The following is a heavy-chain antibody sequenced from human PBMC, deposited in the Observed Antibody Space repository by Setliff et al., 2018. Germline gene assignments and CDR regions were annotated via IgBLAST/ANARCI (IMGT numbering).Heavy chain of an antibody. CDR3: ATGREWPTDTDWYFDL. V-gene: IGHV1-69-2*01. D-gene: IGHD2-8*01. CDR2: VDPEDGET. Sequence: RASVKVSCKASGYTFTDYYMHWVQQAPGKGLEWMGRVDPEDGETIYAEKFQGRVTITADTSTDTAYMELSSLRSEDTAVYYCATGREWPTDTDWYFDLWGRGTLVTVSS. J-gene: IGHJ2*01. CDR1: GYTFTDYY.